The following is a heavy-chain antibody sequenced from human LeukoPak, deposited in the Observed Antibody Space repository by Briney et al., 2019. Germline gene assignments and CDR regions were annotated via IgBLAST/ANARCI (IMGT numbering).Heavy chain of an antibody. V-gene: IGHV3-11*01. D-gene: IGHD3-10*01. Sequence: GGSLRLSCAASGFTFSDYYMSWIRQAPGKGLEWVSYISDSGDTIYYGDSVKGRFTISRDNAKNSLYLQMNSLRAEDTAVYHCARGLFVGSGQPPTNWGQGTLVTVSS. CDR3: ARGLFVGSGQPPTN. CDR2: ISDSGDTI. J-gene: IGHJ4*02. CDR1: GFTFSDYY.